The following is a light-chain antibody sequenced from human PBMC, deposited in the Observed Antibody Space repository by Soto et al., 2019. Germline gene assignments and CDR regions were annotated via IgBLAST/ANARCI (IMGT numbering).Light chain of an antibody. CDR2: DAS. CDR1: QTISSW. J-gene: IGKJ1*01. V-gene: IGKV1-5*01. CDR3: QQYNNWPRT. Sequence: DIQMTQSPSTLSASAGDTVTITCRASQTISSWLAWYQQKPGKAPKLLIYDASSLESGVPSRFSGSGSGTDFTLTISSLQSEDSAIYYCQQYNNWPRTFGQGTKVDIK.